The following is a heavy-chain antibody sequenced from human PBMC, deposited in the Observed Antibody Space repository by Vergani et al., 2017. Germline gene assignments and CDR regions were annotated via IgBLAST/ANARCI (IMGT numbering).Heavy chain of an antibody. CDR1: GFTFSNYN. CDR3: ARGNGDHGVGAHNWFDP. D-gene: IGHD4-17*01. V-gene: IGHV3-21*01. CDR2: ISSSSSYI. Sequence: EVQLVESGGGLVKPGGSLRLSCAASGFTFSNYNMNWVRQAPGKGLEWVSSISSSSSYIYYADSVKGRFTISRDNAKNSLYLQMNSLRAEDTSLYYCARGNGDHGVGAHNWFDPWGQGTLVTVSS. J-gene: IGHJ5*02.